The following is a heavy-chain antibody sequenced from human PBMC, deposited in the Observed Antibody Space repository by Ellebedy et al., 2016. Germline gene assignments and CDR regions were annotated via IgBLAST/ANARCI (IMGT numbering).Heavy chain of an antibody. V-gene: IGHV3-9*01. J-gene: IGHJ3*02. CDR3: AKDQRHSGYEHAFDI. D-gene: IGHD5-12*01. Sequence: GGSLRLSCAASGFTFDDYAMHWVRQAPGKGLERVSGISWNSGSIGYADSVKGRFTISRDNAKNSLYLQMNSLRAEDTALYYCAKDQRHSGYEHAFDIWGQGTMVTVSS. CDR1: GFTFDDYA. CDR2: ISWNSGSI.